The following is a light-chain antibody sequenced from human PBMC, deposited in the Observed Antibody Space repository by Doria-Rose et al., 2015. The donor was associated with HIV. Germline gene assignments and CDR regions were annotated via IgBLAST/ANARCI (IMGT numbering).Light chain of an antibody. CDR1: QDISNS. CDR3: QQYYTPPLA. CDR2: ATS. Sequence: DIQVTQSPSSLSASVGDRVTITCRASQDISNSLAWYQQTLGKAPKLLLYATSRLQSGVSSRFSGSGSGTDYNLTISSLQPEDFATYYCQQYYTPPLAFGPGSKVDI. J-gene: IGKJ3*01. V-gene: IGKV1-NL1*01.